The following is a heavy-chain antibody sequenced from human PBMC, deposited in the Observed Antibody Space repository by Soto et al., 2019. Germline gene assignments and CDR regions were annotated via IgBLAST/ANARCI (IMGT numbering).Heavy chain of an antibody. CDR2: ISAYNGNT. CDR1: GYTFTSYG. V-gene: IGHV1-18*01. J-gene: IGHJ6*02. Sequence: ATVKVSCQASGYTFTSYGISWVRQAPGQGLGGVGWISAYNGNTNYAQKLQGRVTMTTDTSTSTAYMELRSLRSDATAGYYCARGFPIFGVVIRYYYYGMDVWGQGTTVTVS. CDR3: ARGFPIFGVVIRYYYYGMDV. D-gene: IGHD3-3*01.